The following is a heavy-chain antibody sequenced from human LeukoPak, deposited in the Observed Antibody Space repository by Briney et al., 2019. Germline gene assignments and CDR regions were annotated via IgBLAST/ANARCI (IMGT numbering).Heavy chain of an antibody. CDR1: GGSVSSYY. V-gene: IGHV4-4*07. CDR2: IYTSGST. D-gene: IGHD6-13*01. CDR3: ARGSREQLVGFRHYYYYMDV. Sequence: SETLSLTCTVSGGSVSSYYWSWIRQPAGKGLEWIGRIYTSGSTNYNPSLKSRVTMSVDTSKNQFSLKLSSVTAADTAVYYCARGSREQLVGFRHYYYYMDVWGKGTTVTISS. J-gene: IGHJ6*03.